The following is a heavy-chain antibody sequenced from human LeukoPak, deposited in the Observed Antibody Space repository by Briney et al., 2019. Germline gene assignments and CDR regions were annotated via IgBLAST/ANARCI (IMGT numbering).Heavy chain of an antibody. D-gene: IGHD5-18*01. CDR2: ISGSGGST. V-gene: IGHV3-23*01. Sequence: GGSLRLSCAASGFTFSSYAMSWVRQAPGKGLEWVSAISGSGGSTYYADSVKGRFTISRDNSKNTLYLQMNSLRAEDTAVYYCAEVAGYSYGRDYFDYWGQGTLVTVSS. CDR3: AEVAGYSYGRDYFDY. CDR1: GFTFSSYA. J-gene: IGHJ4*02.